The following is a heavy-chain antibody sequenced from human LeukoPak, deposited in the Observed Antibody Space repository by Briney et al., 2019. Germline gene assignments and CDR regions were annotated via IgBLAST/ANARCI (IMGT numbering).Heavy chain of an antibody. V-gene: IGHV4-39*01. D-gene: IGHD6-19*01. CDR1: GGSISSSSYY. CDR2: IYYSGST. J-gene: IGHJ4*02. CDR3: ARQPRGWAYYYFDY. Sequence: SETLSLTCTVSGGSISSSSYYWGWIRQPPGKGLEWIGSIYYSGSTNYNPSLKSRVTISVDTSKNQFSLKLSSVTAADTAVYYCARQPRGWAYYYFDYWGQGTLVTVSS.